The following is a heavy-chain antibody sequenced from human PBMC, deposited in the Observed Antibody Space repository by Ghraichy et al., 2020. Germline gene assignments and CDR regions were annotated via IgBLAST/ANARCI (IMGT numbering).Heavy chain of an antibody. Sequence: ASVKVSCKASGYTFTSYYMHWVRQAPGQGLEWMGIINPSGGSTSYAQKFQGRVTMTRDTSTSTVYMELSSLRSEDTAVYYCARDTASTYYYNSSGYSHPDYWGQGTLVTVSS. CDR2: INPSGGST. D-gene: IGHD3-22*01. V-gene: IGHV1-46*01. CDR1: GYTFTSYY. CDR3: ARDTASTYYYNSSGYSHPDY. J-gene: IGHJ4*02.